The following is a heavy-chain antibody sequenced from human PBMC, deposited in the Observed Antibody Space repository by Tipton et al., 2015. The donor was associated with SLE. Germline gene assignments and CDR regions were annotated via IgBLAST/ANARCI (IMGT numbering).Heavy chain of an antibody. CDR2: VYATGTT. J-gene: IGHJ6*02. CDR1: GASISNYY. V-gene: IGHV4-4*07. D-gene: IGHD3-10*01. Sequence: TLSLTCTVSGASISNYYWKWIRQPAGKGLEWIVRVYATGTTNYNPSPQSRVTMSIDTSKNQFSLNLMSVTAADSAVYYCTRGSPGRSGRDFKDYLYGMDVWGQGTTVTVS. CDR3: TRGSPGRSGRDFKDYLYGMDV.